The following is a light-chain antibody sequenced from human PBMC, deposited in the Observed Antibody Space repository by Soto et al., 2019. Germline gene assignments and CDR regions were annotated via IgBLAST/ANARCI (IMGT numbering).Light chain of an antibody. Sequence: QSALTQPASVSGSPGQSITISCTGTSSDVGSYNLVSWYQQHPGKAPKLMNYEGNKRPSGVSNRFSGSKSANTASLTISGLQTEGEADYYCCSYAGTNTFVFGPGTKLTVL. V-gene: IGLV2-23*01. J-gene: IGLJ1*01. CDR1: SSDVGSYNL. CDR3: CSYAGTNTFV. CDR2: EGN.